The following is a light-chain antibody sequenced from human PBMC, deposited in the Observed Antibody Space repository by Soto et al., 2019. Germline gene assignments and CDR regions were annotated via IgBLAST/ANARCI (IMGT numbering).Light chain of an antibody. CDR1: QANAKY. V-gene: IGKV1-33*01. J-gene: IGKJ3*01. CDR2: DAS. Sequence: DIQMTQSPSSLSASVGDRVTITCQTSQANAKYLNWYQQKPGKAPNLLIYDASNLKTGVPPRFSGSGSGTNFTFTISGLQPEDIETYYCQQYDNLVFTFGPGTKGDF. CDR3: QQYDNLVFT.